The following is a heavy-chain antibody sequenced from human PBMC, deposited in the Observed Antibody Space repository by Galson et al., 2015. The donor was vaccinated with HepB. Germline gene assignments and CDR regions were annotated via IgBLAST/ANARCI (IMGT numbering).Heavy chain of an antibody. CDR3: ARDRVRVLIDAVRYYGLDI. CDR1: GFNSSNYW. CDR2: IHQVGSEK. Sequence: LRLSCAASGFNSSNYWMSWVRQAPGKGLEWVANIHQVGSEKYYVDSVKGRFTISRDNAKNSLYLQMNSLSAEDTAVYYCARDRVRVLIDAVRYYGLDIWGQGTTVTVSS. D-gene: IGHD2/OR15-2a*01. J-gene: IGHJ6*02. V-gene: IGHV3-7*01.